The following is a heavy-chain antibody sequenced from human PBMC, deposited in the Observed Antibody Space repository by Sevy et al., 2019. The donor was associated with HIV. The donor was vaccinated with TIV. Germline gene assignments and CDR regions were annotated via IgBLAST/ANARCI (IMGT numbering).Heavy chain of an antibody. V-gene: IGHV3-33*08. J-gene: IGHJ4*02. CDR2: LWYDGTIK. D-gene: IGHD2-21*02. Sequence: GGSLRLSCAASGFTFSSYVMHWVRQAPGKGLEWVALLWYDGTIKYYADSVKGRFTISRDNSKDTLFLQMNSLTPEDTAVYYCAGGGGYCGGDCYSIDYWGQGALVTVSS. CDR1: GFTFSSYV. CDR3: AGGGGYCGGDCYSIDY.